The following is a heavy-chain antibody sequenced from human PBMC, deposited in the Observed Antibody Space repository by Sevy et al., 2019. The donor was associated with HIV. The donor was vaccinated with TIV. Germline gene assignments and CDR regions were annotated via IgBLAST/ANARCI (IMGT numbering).Heavy chain of an antibody. CDR2: IYYSGST. CDR1: GGSISSGGYY. CDR3: ARGLTYYDFWSGYYTTGYFDY. D-gene: IGHD3-3*01. J-gene: IGHJ4*02. V-gene: IGHV4-31*03. Sequence: SETLSLTCTVSGGSISSGGYYWSWIRQHPGKGLEWIGYIYYSGSTYYNPSLKSRVTISVDTSRNQFSLKLSSVTAADTAVYYCARGLTYYDFWSGYYTTGYFDYWGQGTLVTVSS.